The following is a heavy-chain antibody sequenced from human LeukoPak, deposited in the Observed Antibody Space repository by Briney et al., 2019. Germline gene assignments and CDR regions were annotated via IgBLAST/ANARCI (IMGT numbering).Heavy chain of an antibody. CDR3: AKTSSGWANWFDP. J-gene: IGHJ5*02. CDR2: ISWDGGST. CDR1: GFTFDDYA. D-gene: IGHD6-19*01. V-gene: IGHV3-43D*03. Sequence: GGSLRLSCAASGFTFDDYAMHWVRQAPGKGLEWVSLISWDGGSTYYADSVKGRFTISRDNSKNSLYLQMNSLRAEDTALYYCAKTSSGWANWFDPWGQGTLVTVSS.